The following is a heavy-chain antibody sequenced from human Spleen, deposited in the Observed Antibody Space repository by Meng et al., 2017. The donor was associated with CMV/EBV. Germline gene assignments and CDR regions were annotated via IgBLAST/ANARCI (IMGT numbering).Heavy chain of an antibody. V-gene: IGHV1-69*10. CDR1: GGTFSSYA. Sequence: SVKVSCKASGGTFSSYAISWVRQAPGQGLEWMGGIIPILDMANYAQKCQGRVTLTADKSTTTAFMELSSLRSDDTAVYYCMRDPPWAPGENSYSPWGQGTLVTVSS. CDR2: IIPILDMA. CDR3: MRDPPWAPGENSYSP. J-gene: IGHJ5*02. D-gene: IGHD1-26*01.